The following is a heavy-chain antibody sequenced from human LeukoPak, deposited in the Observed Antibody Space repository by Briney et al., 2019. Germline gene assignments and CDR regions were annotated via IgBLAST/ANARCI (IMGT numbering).Heavy chain of an antibody. CDR2: INHSGST. CDR3: ARGYCSGGSCPDY. V-gene: IGHV4-34*01. D-gene: IGHD2-15*01. CDR1: GGSFSGYY. Sequence: HPSETLSLTCAVYGGSFSGYYWIWIRQPPGKGLEWIGEINHSGSTYYNPSLKSRVTISVDTSKNQFSLKLSSVTAADTAVYYCARGYCSGGSCPDYWGQGTLVTVSS. J-gene: IGHJ4*02.